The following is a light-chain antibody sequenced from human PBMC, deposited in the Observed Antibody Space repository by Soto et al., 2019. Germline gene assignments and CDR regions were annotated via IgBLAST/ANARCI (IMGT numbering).Light chain of an antibody. V-gene: IGKV3-15*01. Sequence: EIVMTQSPATLSVSPGERATLSCRASQSVSTNLAWYQQKPGQGPRLLIFGASTRAIGIPARFSGSGSGTDFTLTISSLQSEDFAVYYCQHYNELLLTFGGGTKVDIK. CDR2: GAS. CDR3: QHYNELLLT. CDR1: QSVSTN. J-gene: IGKJ4*01.